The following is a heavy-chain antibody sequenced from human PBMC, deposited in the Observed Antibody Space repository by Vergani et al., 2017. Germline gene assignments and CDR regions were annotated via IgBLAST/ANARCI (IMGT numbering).Heavy chain of an antibody. J-gene: IGHJ6*02. D-gene: IGHD2-21*02. V-gene: IGHV3-21*01. CDR1: GFTFSSYS. CDR2: ISSSSSYI. CDR3: ARDPGGGDHYYYGMDV. Sequence: EVQLVESGGGLVKPGGSLRLSCAASGFTFSSYSMNWVRQAPGKGLEWVSSISSSSSYIYYADSVKGRFTISRDNAKNSLYLQMNSLRAEDTAVYYCARDPGGGDHYYYGMDVWGQGTTVTVSS.